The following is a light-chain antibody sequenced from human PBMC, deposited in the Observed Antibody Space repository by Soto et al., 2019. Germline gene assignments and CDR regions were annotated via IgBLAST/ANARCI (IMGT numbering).Light chain of an antibody. Sequence: QSVLTQPASVSGSPGQSITISCTGTSSDVGGYNYVSWYQQHPGIAPKLMIYDVSSRPSGVSNRFSGAKSGNTASLTISGLQTEDEADYYCSSYTSSSTPYVFGTGTKVTVL. CDR2: DVS. CDR1: SSDVGGYNY. J-gene: IGLJ1*01. CDR3: SSYTSSSTPYV. V-gene: IGLV2-14*01.